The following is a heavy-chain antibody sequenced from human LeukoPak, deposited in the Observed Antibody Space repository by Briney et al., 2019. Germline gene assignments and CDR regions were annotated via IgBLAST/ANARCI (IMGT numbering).Heavy chain of an antibody. J-gene: IGHJ4*02. CDR2: IYHTGSV. D-gene: IGHD3-10*01. Sequence: PSETLSLTCAVSGGSINSDYWWTWVRQSPGEGLEWIGEIYHTGSVNYNLSLESRVTISRDRSKNQFSLMLRSVTAADTAIYYCATLRSWDYFDYWGQGTLVTVSS. CDR1: GGSINSDYW. CDR3: ATLRSWDYFDY. V-gene: IGHV4-4*02.